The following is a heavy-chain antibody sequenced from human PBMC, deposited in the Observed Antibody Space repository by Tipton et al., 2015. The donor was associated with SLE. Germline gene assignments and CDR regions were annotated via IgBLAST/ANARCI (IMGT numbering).Heavy chain of an antibody. CDR2: IYYSGST. Sequence: TLSLTCTVSGGSISSSRSYWGWIRQPPGKGLECIGNIYYSGSTYYNPSLKSRVTISVDTSKTQFSLRLTSLTAADTAVYYCALGFGAGWFAPWGQGSLVTVSS. CDR1: GGSISSSRSY. J-gene: IGHJ5*02. D-gene: IGHD3-10*01. V-gene: IGHV4-39*07. CDR3: ALGFGAGWFAP.